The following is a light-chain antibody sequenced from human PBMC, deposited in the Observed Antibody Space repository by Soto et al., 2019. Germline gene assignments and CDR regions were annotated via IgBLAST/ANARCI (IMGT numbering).Light chain of an antibody. CDR2: AAS. J-gene: IGKJ2*01. CDR1: HSIDYY. Sequence: DIQMTQSPSSLSASVGDRVTITCRARHSIDYYLNWYQQKPGKAPKLLIDAASSLQSGVPSRFSGSGSGTDFTLNISSLQPEDSATYTCQQSYSTPRTFGQVTKLEIK. CDR3: QQSYSTPRT. V-gene: IGKV1-39*01.